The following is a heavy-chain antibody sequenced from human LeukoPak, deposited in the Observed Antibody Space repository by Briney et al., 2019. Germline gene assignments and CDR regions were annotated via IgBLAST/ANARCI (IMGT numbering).Heavy chain of an antibody. CDR1: GHTFTNYG. CDR3: ARGGAYNWFDP. J-gene: IGHJ5*02. CDR2: ISGYNGNT. Sequence: ASVKVSCKASGHTFTNYGICWVRQAPGQGLEWMGWISGYNGNTNYAQRLQGRVTMTTDTSTSTAYMELRSLKSDDTAVYYCARGGAYNWFDPWGQGTLVTVSS. D-gene: IGHD3-16*01. V-gene: IGHV1-18*01.